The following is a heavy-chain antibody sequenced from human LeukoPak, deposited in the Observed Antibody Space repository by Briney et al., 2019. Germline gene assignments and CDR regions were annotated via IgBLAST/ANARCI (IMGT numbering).Heavy chain of an antibody. V-gene: IGHV3-72*01. D-gene: IGHD5-24*01. CDR1: GFTFSDHY. CDR2: IRNKANSYTT. CDR3: ARGDGYNRRYFDC. Sequence: PGGSLRLSCAASGFTFSDHYMDWVRQAPGKGLEWVARIRNKANSYTTEYAASVKGRFTISRDDSKNSLYLQMNSLKTEDTAVYYRARGDGYNRRYFDCWGQGTLVTVSS. J-gene: IGHJ4*02.